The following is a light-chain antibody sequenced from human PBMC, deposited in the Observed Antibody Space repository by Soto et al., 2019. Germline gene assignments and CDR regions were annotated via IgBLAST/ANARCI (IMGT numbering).Light chain of an antibody. J-gene: IGLJ2*01. V-gene: IGLV2-14*01. CDR3: SSYTSSSVV. CDR1: SSDVGGYNY. CDR2: DVS. Sequence: QSALTQPASVSASPGQSITISCTGTSSDVGGYNYVSWYQQHPGKAPKLMIYDVSNRPSGVSNRFSGSKSGNTASLTISGLQAEDEADYYCSSYTSSSVVFGGGTKLTVL.